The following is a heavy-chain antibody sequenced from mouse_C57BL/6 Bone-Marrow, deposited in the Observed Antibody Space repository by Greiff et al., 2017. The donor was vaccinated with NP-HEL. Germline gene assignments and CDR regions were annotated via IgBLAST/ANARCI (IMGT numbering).Heavy chain of an antibody. Sequence: VQLQQSGAELVRPGASVTLSCKASGYTFTDYEMHWVKQTPVHGLEWIGAIDPETGGTAYNQKFKGKAILTAAKSSSTAYMELRSLTSEDSAVYYCTRPPPGGSLFDYWGQGTTLTVSS. V-gene: IGHV1-15*01. CDR3: TRPPPGGSLFDY. J-gene: IGHJ2*01. CDR1: GYTFTDYE. CDR2: IDPETGGT. D-gene: IGHD1-1*01.